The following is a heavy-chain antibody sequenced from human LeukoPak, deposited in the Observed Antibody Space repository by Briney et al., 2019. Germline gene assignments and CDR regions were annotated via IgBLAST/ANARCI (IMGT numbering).Heavy chain of an antibody. D-gene: IGHD2-15*01. Sequence: GGSLRLSCAASGFTVSSNYMSWVRQVPGKGLEWVSVIYSDGSTYYADSVKGRFTISRDNSKNTLYLQMNRLRAEDTAVYYCARLECSGGNCYSERYFFDYWGQGTLVTVSS. CDR1: GFTVSSNY. CDR3: ARLECSGGNCYSERYFFDY. CDR2: IYSDGST. J-gene: IGHJ4*02. V-gene: IGHV3-66*04.